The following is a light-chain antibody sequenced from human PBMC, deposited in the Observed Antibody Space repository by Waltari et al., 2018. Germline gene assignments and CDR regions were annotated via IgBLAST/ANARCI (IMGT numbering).Light chain of an antibody. J-gene: IGKJ1*01. V-gene: IGKV3-20*01. Sequence: EIVLTQSPGTLSLSPGERATLSCMASQSVSRSLAWYQPKPGQAPRLLIYGASNRAAGIPDRFSGSGSGTDFSLTISRLEPEDFAVYYCQHYVRLPATFGQGTKVEIK. CDR2: GAS. CDR1: QSVSRS. CDR3: QHYVRLPAT.